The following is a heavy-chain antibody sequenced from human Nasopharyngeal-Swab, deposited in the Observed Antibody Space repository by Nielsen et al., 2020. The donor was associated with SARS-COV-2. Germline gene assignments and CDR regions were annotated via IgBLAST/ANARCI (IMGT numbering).Heavy chain of an antibody. CDR2: ISGMSRII. J-gene: IGHJ5*02. V-gene: IGHV3-48*04. CDR1: GFTFSSYT. Sequence: GESLKISCAASGFTFSSYTLNWVRQAPGKGLEWVSSISGMSRIIYYADSVKGRFTISRDNAKDSLYLQINSLSAEDTAVYYCARDPDESWRWFDPWGQGTLVTVSS. CDR3: ARDPDESWRWFDP. D-gene: IGHD6-13*01.